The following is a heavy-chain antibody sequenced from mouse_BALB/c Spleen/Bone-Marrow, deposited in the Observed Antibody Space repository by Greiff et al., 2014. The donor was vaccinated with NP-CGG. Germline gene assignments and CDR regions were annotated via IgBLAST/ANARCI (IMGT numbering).Heavy chain of an antibody. D-gene: IGHD2-4*01. J-gene: IGHJ4*01. CDR2: INPYNDGT. CDR1: GYTFTSYV. Sequence: VQLQQSGPELVKPGASVKMSCKASGYTFTSYVMHWVKQKPGQGLEWIGHINPYNDGTKYNEKFKGKATLTSDKSSSTAYMELSSLTSEDSAVYYCTRGVYYDYDEGAMDYWGQGSSVTDSS. V-gene: IGHV1-14*01. CDR3: TRGVYYDYDEGAMDY.